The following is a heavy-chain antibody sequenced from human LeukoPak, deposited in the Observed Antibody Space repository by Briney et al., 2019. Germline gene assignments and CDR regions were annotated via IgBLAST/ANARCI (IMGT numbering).Heavy chain of an antibody. CDR3: TREATANSGGYYFDY. V-gene: IGHV4-4*07. CDR1: GGSIGSNY. D-gene: IGHD6-25*01. CDR2: INISGNT. J-gene: IGHJ4*02. Sequence: SETLSLTCTVSGGSIGSNYWSWVRQPAGKGLEWVGRINISGNTNYNPSLKSRVAMSVDTSKNQFSLRLNFVTAADTAVYYCTREATANSGGYYFDYWGQGTLVTVSS.